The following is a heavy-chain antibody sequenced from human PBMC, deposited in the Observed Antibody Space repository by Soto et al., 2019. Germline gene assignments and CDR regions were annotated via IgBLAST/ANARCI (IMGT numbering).Heavy chain of an antibody. V-gene: IGHV1-69*02. J-gene: IGHJ6*02. Sequence: QVQLVQSGAEVKKPGSSVKVSCKASGGTFSSYTISWVRQAPGQGLEWMGRIIPILGIPNYAQKFQGRVTITAAKSTRTAYMELSSVRSEDTAVYDCARFRGSYGMGVWGQGTTVTVSS. D-gene: IGHD3-10*01. CDR3: ARFRGSYGMGV. CDR2: IIPILGIP. CDR1: GGTFSSYT.